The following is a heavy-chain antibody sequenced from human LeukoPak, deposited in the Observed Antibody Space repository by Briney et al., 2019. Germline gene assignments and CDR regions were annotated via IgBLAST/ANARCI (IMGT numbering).Heavy chain of an antibody. J-gene: IGHJ4*02. V-gene: IGHV4-34*01. CDR3: ARGRNGYCSSTSCCRFDY. Sequence: SETLSLTCAVYGGSFSGYYWSWIRQPPGKGLEWIGEINHSGSTNYNPSLKSRVTISVDTSKNQFSLKLSSVTAADTAVYYCARGRNGYCSSTSCCRFDYWGQGTLVTVSS. D-gene: IGHD2-2*01. CDR1: GGSFSGYY. CDR2: INHSGST.